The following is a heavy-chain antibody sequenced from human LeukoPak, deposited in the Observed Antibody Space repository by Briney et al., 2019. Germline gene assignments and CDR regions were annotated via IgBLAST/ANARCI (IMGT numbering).Heavy chain of an antibody. V-gene: IGHV4-59*01. J-gene: IGHJ3*02. Sequence: PSETLSLTCTVSGGSISSYYWSWIRQPPGKGLEWIGYIYYSGSTNYNPSLKGRVTISVDTSKNQFSLKLSSVTAADTAVYYCAREGGDGDGDAFDIWGQGTMVTVSS. CDR2: IYYSGST. D-gene: IGHD4-17*01. CDR1: GGSISSYY. CDR3: AREGGDGDGDAFDI.